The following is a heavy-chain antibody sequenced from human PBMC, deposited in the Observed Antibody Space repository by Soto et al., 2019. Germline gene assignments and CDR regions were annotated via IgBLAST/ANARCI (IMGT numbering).Heavy chain of an antibody. CDR1: GFTFSSYW. CDR3: ARGGGSSWYDAFDI. D-gene: IGHD6-13*01. J-gene: IGHJ3*02. Sequence: EVQLVESGGGLVQPGGSLRLSCAASGFTFSSYWMSWVRQAPGKGLEWVANIKQDGSEKYYVDSVKGRFTISRDNAKNSLYLQVNSLRAEDTAVYYCARGGGSSWYDAFDIWGQGTMVTVSS. CDR2: IKQDGSEK. V-gene: IGHV3-7*04.